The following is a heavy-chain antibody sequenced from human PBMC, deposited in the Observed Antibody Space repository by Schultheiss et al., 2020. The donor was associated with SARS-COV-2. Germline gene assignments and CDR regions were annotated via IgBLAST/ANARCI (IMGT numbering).Heavy chain of an antibody. CDR3: ARGGFGVGYDY. D-gene: IGHD3-3*01. J-gene: IGHJ4*02. Sequence: SETLSLTCTVSGGSISSYYWSWIRQPAGKGLEWIGEINHSGSTNYNPSLKSRVTISVDTSKNQFSLKLSSVTAADTAVYYCARGGFGVGYDYWGQGTLVTVSS. CDR2: INHSGST. CDR1: GGSISSYY. V-gene: IGHV4-34*01.